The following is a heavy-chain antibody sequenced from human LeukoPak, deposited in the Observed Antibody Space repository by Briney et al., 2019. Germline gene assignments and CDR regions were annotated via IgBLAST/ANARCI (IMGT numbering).Heavy chain of an antibody. CDR1: GGSVSSGSYY. J-gene: IGHJ5*02. CDR3: ARDANGFDP. D-gene: IGHD2-8*01. V-gene: IGHV4-61*01. Sequence: PSETLSLTCTVSGGSVSSGSYYWSWNRQPPGKGLEWIGYIYYSGSTNYNPSLKSRVTISVDTSKNQFSLKLSSVTAADTAVYYCARDANGFDPWGQGTLVTVSS. CDR2: IYYSGST.